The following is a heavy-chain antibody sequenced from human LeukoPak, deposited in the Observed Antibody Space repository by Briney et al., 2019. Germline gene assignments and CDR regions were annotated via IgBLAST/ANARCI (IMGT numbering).Heavy chain of an antibody. CDR2: ISGSGGST. D-gene: IGHD2-21*02. V-gene: IGHV3-23*01. Sequence: GGSLRLSCAASGFTFSSYAMSWVRQTPEKGLEWVSVISGSGGSTYDADSVKGRFTISRDNSKDTLYLQMNSLRAEDTAVYYCAKGKGAYCDGDCSSRIFESWGQGTLVTVSS. CDR3: AKGKGAYCDGDCSSRIFES. J-gene: IGHJ4*02. CDR1: GFTFSSYA.